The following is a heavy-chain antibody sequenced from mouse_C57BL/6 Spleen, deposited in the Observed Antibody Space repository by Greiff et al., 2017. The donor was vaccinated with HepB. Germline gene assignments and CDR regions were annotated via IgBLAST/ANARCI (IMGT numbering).Heavy chain of an antibody. CDR1: GFNIKNTY. D-gene: IGHD1-1*01. CDR3: ARSALYYGSSYWYFDV. J-gene: IGHJ1*03. V-gene: IGHV14-3*01. CDR2: IDPANGNT. Sequence: EVKLVESVAELVRPGASVKLSCTASGFNIKNTYMHWVKQRPEQGLEWIGRIDPANGNTKYAPKFQGKATITADTSSNTAYLQLSSLTSEDTAIYYCARSALYYGSSYWYFDVWGTGTTVTVSS.